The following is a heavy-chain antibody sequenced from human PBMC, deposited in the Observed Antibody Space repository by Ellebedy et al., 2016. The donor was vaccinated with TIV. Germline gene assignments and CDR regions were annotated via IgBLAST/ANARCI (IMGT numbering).Heavy chain of an antibody. V-gene: IGHV3-7*04. D-gene: IGHD5-24*01. Sequence: GGSLRLXCAASGFTFSGYWISWVRQAPGKGLEWVANIKEDGSEKYYVDSVKGRFTISRDNAKNSLYLQMNSLRAEDTAVHFCARGEGWIDNWGQGTLVTVSS. CDR2: IKEDGSEK. CDR1: GFTFSGYW. CDR3: ARGEGWIDN. J-gene: IGHJ4*02.